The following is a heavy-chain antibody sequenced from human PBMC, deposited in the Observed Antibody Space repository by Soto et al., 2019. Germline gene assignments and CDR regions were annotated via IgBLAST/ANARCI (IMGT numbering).Heavy chain of an antibody. D-gene: IGHD2-15*01. Sequence: GGSLRLSCAASGFTFSSYAMHWVRQAPGKGLEWVAVIWYDGSNKYFADSAKGRFTISRDNSKNTLYLQMNSLRDEDTAVYYCARGRGYCSGGSCYFDASDIWGQGTMVTVSS. CDR1: GFTFSSYA. CDR2: IWYDGSNK. V-gene: IGHV3-33*01. J-gene: IGHJ3*02. CDR3: ARGRGYCSGGSCYFDASDI.